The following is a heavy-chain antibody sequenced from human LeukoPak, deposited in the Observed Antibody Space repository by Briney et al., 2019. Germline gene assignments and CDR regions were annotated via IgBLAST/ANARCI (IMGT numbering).Heavy chain of an antibody. CDR1: GFTFRSYW. V-gene: IGHV3-74*01. Sequence: GGSLRLSCVVSGFTFRSYWMHWIRQAPGKGLEWVSRVKGDGSSTSYADSVKGRFTISRDNVKNTLYLQMNSQRAEDTAVYYCARDNSPGWFGPWGQGILVTVSS. J-gene: IGHJ5*02. CDR3: ARDNSPGWFGP. D-gene: IGHD2/OR15-2a*01. CDR2: VKGDGSST.